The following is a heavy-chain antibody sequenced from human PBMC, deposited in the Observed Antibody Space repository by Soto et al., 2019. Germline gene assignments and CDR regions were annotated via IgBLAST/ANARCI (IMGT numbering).Heavy chain of an antibody. CDR3: ARGRGYDYIWGSYRPRYFDY. J-gene: IGHJ4*02. CDR2: INHSGST. CDR1: GGSFSGYY. D-gene: IGHD3-16*02. Sequence: SETLSLTCAVYGGSFSGYYWSWIRQPPGKGLEWIGEINHSGSTNYNPSLKSRVTISVDTSKNQFSLKLSSVTAADTAVYYCARGRGYDYIWGSYRPRYFDYWGQGTLVTVSS. V-gene: IGHV4-34*01.